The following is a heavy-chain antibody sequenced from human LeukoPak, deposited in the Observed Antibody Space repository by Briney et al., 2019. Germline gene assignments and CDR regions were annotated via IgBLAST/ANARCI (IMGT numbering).Heavy chain of an antibody. J-gene: IGHJ4*02. Sequence: GGSLRLSCAASGFTFSSYSMNWVRQAPGKGLEWVSSISSSSSYIYYADSVKRRFTISRDNAKNSLYLQMNSLRAEDTAVYYCARDSSGWYRADYWGQGTLVTVSS. CDR2: ISSSSSYI. CDR3: ARDSSGWYRADY. D-gene: IGHD6-19*01. V-gene: IGHV3-21*01. CDR1: GFTFSSYS.